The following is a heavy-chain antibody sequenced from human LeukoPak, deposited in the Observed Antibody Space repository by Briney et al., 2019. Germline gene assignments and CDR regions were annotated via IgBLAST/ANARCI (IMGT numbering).Heavy chain of an antibody. J-gene: IGHJ5*02. CDR2: IYYIGST. CDR1: GGSISSYY. V-gene: IGHV4-59*12. D-gene: IGHD6-19*01. Sequence: SETLSLTCTVSGGSISSYYWSWIRQPPGKGLGWIGYIYYIGSTNYNPSLESRVTISVDTSRNQFSLKLSSVTAADTAVYYCARVVRIAVAGTNWFDPWGQGTLVTVSS. CDR3: ARVVRIAVAGTNWFDP.